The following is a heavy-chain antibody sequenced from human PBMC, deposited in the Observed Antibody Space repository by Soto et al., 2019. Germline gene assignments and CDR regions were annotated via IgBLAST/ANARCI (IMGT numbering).Heavy chain of an antibody. CDR2: IYYSGST. Sequence: QVQLQASGPGLVKPSQTLSLTCTVSGGSISSGGYYWSWIRQHPGKGLEWIGYIYYSGSTYYTPSRTRGVTISVGTFKNLFALKLSSVTAADTAVYSCARGGRRSPGMDVWGQGTTVTVSS. CDR1: GGSISSGGYY. J-gene: IGHJ6*02. CDR3: ARGGRRSPGMDV. V-gene: IGHV4-31*03.